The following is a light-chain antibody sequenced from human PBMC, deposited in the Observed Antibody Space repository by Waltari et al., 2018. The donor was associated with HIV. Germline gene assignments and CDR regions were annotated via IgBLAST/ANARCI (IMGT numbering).Light chain of an antibody. CDR2: STK. Sequence: QTVVTQEPSFSVSPGGTVTLTCGLSSGSVSTSYYPSWYQQTPGHAPRTLFSSTKTGSLGFPVRFACSILGKKAVLTLTGAPADDVSDLYGVRCMGNGIWVFGGGTKLTVL. CDR3: VRCMGNGIWV. CDR1: SGSVSTSYY. V-gene: IGLV8-61*01. J-gene: IGLJ3*02.